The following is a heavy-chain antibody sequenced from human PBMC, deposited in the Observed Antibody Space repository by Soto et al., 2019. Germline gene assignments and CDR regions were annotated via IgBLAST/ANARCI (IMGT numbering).Heavy chain of an antibody. J-gene: IGHJ5*02. CDR3: ARTTVFIVGASGWLDP. CDR1: GFTFSTYE. V-gene: IGHV3-48*03. Sequence: EVQLVESGGGLVQPGGSLRLSCAASGFTFSTYEMNWVRQAPGKGLEWVSYISSSGTTIYYADSVKGRFTISRDNAKKSLYLQMNGLRAEDTAVYYCARTTVFIVGASGWLDPWGQGTLVTVSS. D-gene: IGHD1-26*01. CDR2: ISSSGTTI.